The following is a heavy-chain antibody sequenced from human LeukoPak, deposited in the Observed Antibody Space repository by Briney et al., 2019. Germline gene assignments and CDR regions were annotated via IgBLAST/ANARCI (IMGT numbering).Heavy chain of an antibody. CDR2: ISGSRGNT. CDR3: ARKSDSLLVREGDC. Sequence: PGGSLRLSCAASGFTFSSNAMTWVRQAPGKGLEWVAAISGSRGNTYYADSVKGRFTISRDNSKNTLYLQMNSLRAEDTAVYYCARKSDSLLVREGDCWGQGTLVTVSS. V-gene: IGHV3-23*01. J-gene: IGHJ4*02. D-gene: IGHD3-10*01. CDR1: GFTFSSNA.